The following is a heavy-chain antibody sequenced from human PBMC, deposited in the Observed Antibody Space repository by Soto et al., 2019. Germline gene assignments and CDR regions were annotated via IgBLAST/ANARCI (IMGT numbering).Heavy chain of an antibody. D-gene: IGHD3-22*01. V-gene: IGHV4-59*01. CDR3: ARVPGDSSGSRPFDY. CDR2: IYYSGST. J-gene: IGHJ4*02. CDR1: GGSISSYY. Sequence: QVQLQESGPGLVKPSETLSLTCTVSGGSISSYYWSWIRQPPGKGLEWIGYIYYSGSTNYNPSLKSRVTISVDTSKNQFSLKLSSVTAADTAVYYCARVPGDSSGSRPFDYWGQGTLVTVSS.